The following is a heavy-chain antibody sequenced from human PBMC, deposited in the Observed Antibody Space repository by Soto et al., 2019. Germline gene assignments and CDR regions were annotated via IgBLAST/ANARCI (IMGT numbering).Heavy chain of an antibody. CDR3: SRRVIIAAAVLAFNGMDV. CDR2: IIPIFGTA. CDR1: GGTFSSYA. D-gene: IGHD6-13*01. V-gene: IGHV1-69*06. J-gene: IGHJ6*02. Sequence: QVQLVQSGAEVKKPGSSVKVSCKASGGTFSSYAISWVRQAPGQGLEWMGGIIPIFGTANYAQKFQGRVTITEDKSTSTAYMELSSLRSEDTAVYYCSRRVIIAAAVLAFNGMDVWGQWTTVTVSS.